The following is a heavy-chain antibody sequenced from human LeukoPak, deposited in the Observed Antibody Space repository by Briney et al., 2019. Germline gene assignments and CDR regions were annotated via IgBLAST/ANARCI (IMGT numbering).Heavy chain of an antibody. J-gene: IGHJ5*02. D-gene: IGHD6-13*01. CDR2: INPNSGGT. CDR1: GYTFSGYY. V-gene: IGHV1-2*06. Sequence: ASVKVSCKASGYTFSGYYIHWVRQAPGQGLEWMGRINPNSGGTNYAQKFQGRVTMTRDASITTAYMELSSLISDDTAVYYCARDRDGSSRNWFDPWGQGTLLTVSS. CDR3: ARDRDGSSRNWFDP.